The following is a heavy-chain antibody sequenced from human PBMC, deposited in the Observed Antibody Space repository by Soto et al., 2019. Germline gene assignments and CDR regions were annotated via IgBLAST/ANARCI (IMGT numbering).Heavy chain of an antibody. CDR1: GDSLGSTSYY. Sequence: PSETLSLTCTVSGDSLGSTSYYWGWIRQPPGKGLEWIGSIYYSGSTYYSPSLKSRVTISVDTSKNQFSLKLSSVTAADTAVYYCARTRYNWNDEYGMDVWGQGTTVTVSS. CDR2: IYYSGST. D-gene: IGHD1-1*01. V-gene: IGHV4-39*01. CDR3: ARTRYNWNDEYGMDV. J-gene: IGHJ6*02.